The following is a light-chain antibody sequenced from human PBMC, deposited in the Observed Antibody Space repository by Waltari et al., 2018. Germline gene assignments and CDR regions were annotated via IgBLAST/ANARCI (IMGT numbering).Light chain of an antibody. CDR3: QESYTTPPT. Sequence: DMQMTQSPSSLSASVGDRVTITCRTSQNIRNCLNWYQQKPGKAPDLLIYSASSLQSGVPSRFSGSGSGTDFTLTISSLQPEDFATYYCQESYTTPPTFGGGTRVDVK. V-gene: IGKV1-39*01. CDR2: SAS. J-gene: IGKJ4*01. CDR1: QNIRNC.